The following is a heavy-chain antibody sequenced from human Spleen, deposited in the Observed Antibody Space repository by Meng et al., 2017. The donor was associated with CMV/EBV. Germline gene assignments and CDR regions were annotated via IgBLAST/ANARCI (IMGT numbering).Heavy chain of an antibody. CDR2: ISYDGSNK. V-gene: IGHV3-30-3*01. D-gene: IGHD1-26*01. CDR3: ARDTKWERTGWHFDN. J-gene: IGHJ4*02. CDR1: GFTFSSYA. Sequence: GGSLRLSCAASGFTFSSYAMHWVRQAPGKGLEWVAVISYDGSNKYYADSVKGRFTISRDNSKNTLYLQMNSLRAEDTAVYYCARDTKWERTGWHFDNWGQGTLVTVSS.